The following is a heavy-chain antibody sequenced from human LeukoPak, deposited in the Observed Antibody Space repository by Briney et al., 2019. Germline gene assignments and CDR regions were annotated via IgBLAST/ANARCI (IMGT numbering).Heavy chain of an antibody. CDR1: GFAFSSYA. J-gene: IGHJ6*02. D-gene: IGHD3-10*01. Sequence: GGSLRLSCAASGFAFSSYALTWVRQAPGKGLEWVSVLYSDGSTYYADAVKGRFTISRDNSRNTLYLQMNSLRAEDTAIYYCARDTSSYYANYDMDVWSQGTTVTVSS. V-gene: IGHV3-23*03. CDR3: ARDTSSYYANYDMDV. CDR2: LYSDGST.